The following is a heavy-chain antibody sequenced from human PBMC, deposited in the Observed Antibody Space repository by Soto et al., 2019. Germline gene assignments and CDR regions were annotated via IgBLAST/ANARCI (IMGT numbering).Heavy chain of an antibody. Sequence: GGSLKLSCAASGFTFSSYAMSWVRQAPGKGLEWVSAISGSGGSTYYADSVKGRFTISRDNSKNTLYLQMNSLRAEDTAVYYCAKARIRYFDWSSYWGQGTLVTVSS. CDR2: ISGSGGST. J-gene: IGHJ4*02. CDR3: AKARIRYFDWSSY. D-gene: IGHD3-9*01. V-gene: IGHV3-23*01. CDR1: GFTFSSYA.